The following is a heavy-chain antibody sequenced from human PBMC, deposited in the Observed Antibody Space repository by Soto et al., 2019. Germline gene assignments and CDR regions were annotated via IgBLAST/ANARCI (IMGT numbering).Heavy chain of an antibody. CDR3: ALAAAGTGLFDY. V-gene: IGHV4-59*08. J-gene: IGHJ4*02. CDR2: IYYSGST. CDR1: GGSISSYY. Sequence: SETLSLTCTVSGGSISSYYWSWFRQPPGKGLEWIGYIYYSGSTSYNPSLKSRLSISLETSKKQFSLRLTSVTAADTAVYYCALAAAGTGLFDYWGQGTLVTVSS. D-gene: IGHD6-13*01.